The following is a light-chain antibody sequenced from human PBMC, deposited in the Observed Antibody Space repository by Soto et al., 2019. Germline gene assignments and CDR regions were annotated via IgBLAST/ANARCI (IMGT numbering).Light chain of an antibody. CDR3: QHRSNWPLT. J-gene: IGKJ4*01. CDR2: GAS. Sequence: EIVLTQSPGTLSLSPGERATLSCRASQSVSSSYLAWYQQKPGQAPRLLIYGASSRATGIPDRFSGGGSGTDFTLTISSLEPEDFAVSYCQHRSNWPLTFGGGTKVDIK. CDR1: QSVSSSY. V-gene: IGKV3D-20*02.